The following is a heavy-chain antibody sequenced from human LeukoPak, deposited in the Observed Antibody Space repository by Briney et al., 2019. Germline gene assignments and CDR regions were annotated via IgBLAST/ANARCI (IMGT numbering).Heavy chain of an antibody. CDR2: ISSNGGST. CDR1: GFTLSSYA. Sequence: GGPLRLSCLASGFTLSSYAMHWVRQAPGKGLEYASAISSNGGSTYYADSVKGTFTISRDNYKNTLYLQMGSLRAEDTAVYYCVKPKRWELPYFDYWGQGTLVTVSS. CDR3: VKPKRWELPYFDY. J-gene: IGHJ4*02. D-gene: IGHD1-26*01. V-gene: IGHV3-64D*06.